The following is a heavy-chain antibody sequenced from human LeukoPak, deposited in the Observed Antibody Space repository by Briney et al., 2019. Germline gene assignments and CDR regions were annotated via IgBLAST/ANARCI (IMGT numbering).Heavy chain of an antibody. Sequence: GGSLRLSCAASGFTFSDYAMHWVRQAPGKGLEWVAIISFDGSNIYYADSVKGRFTISRDNSKNTLYLQMNSLRAEDTAVYYCAKARIPQWGQGTLVTVSS. V-gene: IGHV3-30*18. J-gene: IGHJ4*02. CDR2: ISFDGSNI. CDR1: GFTFSDYA. CDR3: AKARIPQ.